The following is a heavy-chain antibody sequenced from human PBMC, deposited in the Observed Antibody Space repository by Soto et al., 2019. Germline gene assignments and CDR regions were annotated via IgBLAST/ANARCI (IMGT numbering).Heavy chain of an antibody. D-gene: IGHD2-2*01. Sequence: PGGSLRLSCAASGFTFSDYGIHWVRQAPGKGLEWVAVISYDGSNTYYADSVKGRFTISRDNSKSTLYLQMNSLGTEDTAVYYCAKEYEFHLLWGGSRPRGQGPLVT. J-gene: IGHJ5*02. V-gene: IGHV3-30*18. CDR3: AKEYEFHLLWGGSRP. CDR1: GFTFSDYG. CDR2: ISYDGSNT.